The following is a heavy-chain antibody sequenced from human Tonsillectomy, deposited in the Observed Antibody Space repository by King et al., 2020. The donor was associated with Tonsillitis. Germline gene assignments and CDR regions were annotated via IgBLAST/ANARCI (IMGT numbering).Heavy chain of an antibody. CDR2: INPSGGT. Sequence: VQLQQWGAGLLKPSETLSLTCAVYGGSFSGFYWSWIRQPPAKGLEWIGEINPSGGTNYNPSLKSRVTISLDTSKNQFSLKLSPVTAADTAVYYCARVKITFVRVSKVSKGWFDPWGQGTLVTVSS. V-gene: IGHV4-34*01. D-gene: IGHD3-10*01. CDR3: ARVKITFVRVSKVSKGWFDP. CDR1: GGSFSGFY. J-gene: IGHJ5*02.